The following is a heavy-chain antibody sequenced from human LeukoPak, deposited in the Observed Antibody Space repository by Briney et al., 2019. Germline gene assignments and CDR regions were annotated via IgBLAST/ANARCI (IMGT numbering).Heavy chain of an antibody. CDR3: ASRDKGYYYGMDV. D-gene: IGHD5-24*01. Sequence: GGSLRLSCAASGFTVSGNYMSWVRQAPGKGPEWVSLLYSGGSTYYADSVKGRFSTSRDNSKNTLYLQMNSLRAEDTAVYYCASRDKGYYYGMDVWGQGTTVTVSS. CDR1: GFTVSGNY. CDR2: LYSGGST. J-gene: IGHJ6*02. V-gene: IGHV3-66*01.